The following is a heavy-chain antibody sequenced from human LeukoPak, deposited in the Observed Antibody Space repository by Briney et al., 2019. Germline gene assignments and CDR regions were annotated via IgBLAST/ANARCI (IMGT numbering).Heavy chain of an antibody. CDR1: GFTFSSYS. Sequence: GGSLRLSCAASGFTFSSYSMNWVRQAPGKGLEWVSSISSSSSYIYYADSVKGRFTISRDNAKNSLYLQMNSLRAEDTAVYYCARDEVVDSGWFDPWGQGTLVTVSS. V-gene: IGHV3-21*01. D-gene: IGHD2-21*01. J-gene: IGHJ5*02. CDR3: ARDEVVDSGWFDP. CDR2: ISSSSSYI.